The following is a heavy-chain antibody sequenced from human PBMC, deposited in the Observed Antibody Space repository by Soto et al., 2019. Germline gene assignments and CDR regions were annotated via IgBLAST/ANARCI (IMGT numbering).Heavy chain of an antibody. CDR3: ARHGLWTDKTYSGYDRHFDY. CDR2: IYYSGST. Sequence: SETLSLTCTVSGGSISSSSYYWGWIRQPPGKGLEWIGSIYYSGSTYYNPSLKSRVTISVDTSKNQFSLKLSSVTAADTAVYYCARHGLWTDKTYSGYDRHFDYWGQGTLVTVSS. J-gene: IGHJ4*02. D-gene: IGHD5-12*01. V-gene: IGHV4-39*01. CDR1: GGSISSSSYY.